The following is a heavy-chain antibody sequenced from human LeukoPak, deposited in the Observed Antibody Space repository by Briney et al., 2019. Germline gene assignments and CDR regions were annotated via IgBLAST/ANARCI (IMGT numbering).Heavy chain of an antibody. CDR1: GFTFSSSA. J-gene: IGHJ4*02. Sequence: RSGGSLRLSCAASGFTFSSSAMHWVRQVPGKGLEWVAFIRYDGNLKYYAESVKGRFTISRDNSKNTLNLQMNSLRAEDSAVYYCAKVLPNILTGSYNFFENWGQGTLVTVSS. CDR2: IRYDGNLK. CDR3: AKVLPNILTGSYNFFEN. V-gene: IGHV3-30*02. D-gene: IGHD3-9*01.